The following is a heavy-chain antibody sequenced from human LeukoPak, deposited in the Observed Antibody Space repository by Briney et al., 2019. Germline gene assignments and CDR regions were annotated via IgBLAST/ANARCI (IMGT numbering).Heavy chain of an antibody. D-gene: IGHD1-26*01. CDR2: INHSGST. J-gene: IGHJ4*02. Sequence: SETLSLTCAVYGGSFSGYYWTWIRQPPGKGLEWIGEINHSGSTNYNPSLKSRVTTSVDTSKNQFSLKLSSVTAADTAVYYCAREVEGADDYWGQGTLVTVSS. V-gene: IGHV4-34*01. CDR1: GGSFSGYY. CDR3: AREVEGADDY.